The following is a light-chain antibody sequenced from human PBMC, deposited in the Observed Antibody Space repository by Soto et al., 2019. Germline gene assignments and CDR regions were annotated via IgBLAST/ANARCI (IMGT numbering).Light chain of an antibody. Sequence: QSVLTQPPSVSGAPGQRVTISCTGSSSNIGAGYDVHWYQQLPGTAPKLLIYGNSNRPSGVPDRFSGSKSGTSASLAITGLQAEDEADYYCQSYDSILSGVVFGGGTKVTVL. CDR1: SSNIGAGYD. CDR3: QSYDSILSGVV. J-gene: IGLJ2*01. V-gene: IGLV1-40*01. CDR2: GNS.